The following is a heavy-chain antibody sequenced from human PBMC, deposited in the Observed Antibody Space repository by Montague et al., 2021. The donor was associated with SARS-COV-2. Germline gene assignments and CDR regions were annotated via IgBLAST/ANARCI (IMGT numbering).Heavy chain of an antibody. J-gene: IGHJ6*02. CDR1: GGFINSYY. CDR3: AGRPTPSYSSGWYLFYYAMDV. D-gene: IGHD6-19*01. CDR2: IYYSGST. Sequence: SETLSLTCAVSGGFINSYYWSWIRQPPGKGLEWIGYIYYSGSTIYNPSLKSRVTISIDTSKNQFSLKPNSVTAADTAVYYCAGRPTPSYSSGWYLFYYAMDVWGQGTTVTVSS. V-gene: IGHV4-59*01.